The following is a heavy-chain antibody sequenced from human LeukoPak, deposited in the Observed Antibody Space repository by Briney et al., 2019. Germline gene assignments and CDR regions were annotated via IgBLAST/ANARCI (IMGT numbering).Heavy chain of an antibody. J-gene: IGHJ4*02. Sequence: PRGSLRLSCAASGFSFSSYWMRWVRQAQGRGLVWVAPTKTDGSNTSFVDLVKGRFTISRDNAKNTLYRQMTRLRAEDTAVHYWARAIGPQCCDSSGCLYYFEYWGEGTLVTVSS. D-gene: IGHD3-22*01. CDR3: ARAIGPQCCDSSGCLYYFEY. CDR1: GFSFSSYW. CDR2: TKTDGSNT. V-gene: IGHV3-74*01.